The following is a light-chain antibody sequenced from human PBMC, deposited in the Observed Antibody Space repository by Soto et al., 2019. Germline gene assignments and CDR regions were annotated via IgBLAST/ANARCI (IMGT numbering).Light chain of an antibody. CDR1: SSDVGGYNY. J-gene: IGLJ1*01. V-gene: IGLV2-14*01. CDR2: DVS. Sequence: QSVLTQPASVSGSPGQSITISCTGTSSDVGGYNYVSWYQQHPGKAPKLMIYDVSNRPSGVSNRFSGSKSGNTASLTISGLQAEDEADYYCSSYKSSSKVLGLGTKVTV. CDR3: SSYKSSSKV.